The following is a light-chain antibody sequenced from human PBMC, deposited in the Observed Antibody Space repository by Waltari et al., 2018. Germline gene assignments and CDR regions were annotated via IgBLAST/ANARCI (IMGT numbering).Light chain of an antibody. CDR2: GAF. J-gene: IGKJ1*01. Sequence: DIQITQSPSSLSASVGDRVTITCRAGQTIATYLNWYQQKPGEAPKLLIFGAFTLESGVPSRFTGTGYGTEFTLTIRSLQPEDFATYVCQQGYNTPWTFGQGTRVEI. CDR3: QQGYNTPWT. V-gene: IGKV1-39*01. CDR1: QTIATY.